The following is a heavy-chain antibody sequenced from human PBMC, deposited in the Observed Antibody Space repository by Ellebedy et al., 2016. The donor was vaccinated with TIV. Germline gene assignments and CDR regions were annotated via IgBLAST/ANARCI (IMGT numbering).Heavy chain of an antibody. V-gene: IGHV1-18*01. CDR3: AREPVEYQLPIGDGAFDI. D-gene: IGHD2-2*01. CDR2: ISAYNGNT. Sequence: ASVKVSCKASGGTFSSYAISWVRQAPGQGLEWMGWISAYNGNTNYAQKLQGRVTMTTDTSTSTAYMELRSLRSDDTAVYYCAREPVEYQLPIGDGAFDIWGQGTMVTVSS. CDR1: GGTFSSYA. J-gene: IGHJ3*02.